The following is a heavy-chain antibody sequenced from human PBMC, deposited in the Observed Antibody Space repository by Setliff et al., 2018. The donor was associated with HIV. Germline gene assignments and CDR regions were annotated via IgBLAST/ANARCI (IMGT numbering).Heavy chain of an antibody. D-gene: IGHD3-16*01. V-gene: IGHV3-7*01. CDR2: IKQDGSEK. CDR1: GFTFSRYW. J-gene: IGHJ4*02. CDR3: ARDGGEY. Sequence: GESLKISCAASGFTFSRYWMSWVRQAPGKGLEWAANIKQDGSEKYYGDSVQGRFTVSRDNAENSVYLQMNSLRAEDTAVYYCARDGGEYWGQGTLVTVSS.